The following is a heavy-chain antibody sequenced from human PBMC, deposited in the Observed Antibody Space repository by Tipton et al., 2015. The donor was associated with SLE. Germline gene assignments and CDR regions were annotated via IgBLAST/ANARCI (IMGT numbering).Heavy chain of an antibody. J-gene: IGHJ4*02. D-gene: IGHD4/OR15-4a*01. V-gene: IGHV4-61*01. Sequence: LRLSCSVSGDSISSSTTYYWSWIRQPPGKGLEWIGYIYYTGSTNYNPSLKSRVTISVDTSKNRFSLKLSSVTAADTAVYYCARGSGLTDYWGQGTLVTVSS. CDR3: ARGSGLTDY. CDR2: IYYTGST. CDR1: GDSISSSTTYY.